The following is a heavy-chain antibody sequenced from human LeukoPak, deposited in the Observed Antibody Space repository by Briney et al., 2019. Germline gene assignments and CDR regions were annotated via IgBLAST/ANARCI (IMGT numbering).Heavy chain of an antibody. J-gene: IGHJ6*04. CDR3: AELGITMIGGV. V-gene: IGHV3-48*03. D-gene: IGHD3-10*02. CDR2: ISSSGSTI. CDR1: GFIFSRYW. Sequence: PGGSLRLSCVASGFIFSRYWMSWVRQAPGKGLEWVSYISSSGSTIYYADAVKGRFTISRDNAKNSLYLQMNSLRAEDAAVYYCAELGITMIGGVWGKGTTVTIPS.